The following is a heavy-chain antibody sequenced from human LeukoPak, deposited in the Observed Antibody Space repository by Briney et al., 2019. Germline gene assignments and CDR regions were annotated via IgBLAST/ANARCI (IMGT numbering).Heavy chain of an antibody. CDR2: MNPNSGNT. Sequence: ASVKVSCKASGYTFTSYDINWVRQATGHGLEWMGWMNPNSGNTGYAQKFQGRVTMTRNTSIRTAYMELSSLRSEDTAVYYCARVRLGNSGVDYWGQGTLVTVSS. D-gene: IGHD4-23*01. CDR3: ARVRLGNSGVDY. J-gene: IGHJ4*02. CDR1: GYTFTSYD. V-gene: IGHV1-8*01.